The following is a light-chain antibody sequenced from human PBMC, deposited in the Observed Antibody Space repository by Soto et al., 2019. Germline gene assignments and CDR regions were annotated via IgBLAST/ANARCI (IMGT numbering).Light chain of an antibody. V-gene: IGKV3-20*01. J-gene: IGKJ1*01. Sequence: EIVLTQSPGTLSLSPGERATLFCRASQSVSSNYLAWYQQQKPGQAPRLLIYGASSRATGVPDRFSGSGSGTDFTLGISRLEPEDFAVYYCQQYGDSSWTFGQGTKVEIK. CDR2: GAS. CDR3: QQYGDSSWT. CDR1: QSVSSNY.